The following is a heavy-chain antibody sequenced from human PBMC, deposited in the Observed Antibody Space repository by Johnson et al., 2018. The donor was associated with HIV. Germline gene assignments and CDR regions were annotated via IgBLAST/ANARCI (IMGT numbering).Heavy chain of an antibody. V-gene: IGHV3-11*04. CDR2: ISGRSSTI. CDR1: GFTFSDYY. J-gene: IGHJ3*02. CDR3: AREGFSGTYFSAFDI. Sequence: QVQLVESGGGLVKPGGSLRLSCAASGFTFSDYYMNWIRQAPGKGLEWLSYISGRSSTIYYADSVKGRLTISRDNSKTSLYLQVHSFRVEDTAVYYCAREGFSGTYFSAFDIWGRGTMVTVSS. D-gene: IGHD1-1*01.